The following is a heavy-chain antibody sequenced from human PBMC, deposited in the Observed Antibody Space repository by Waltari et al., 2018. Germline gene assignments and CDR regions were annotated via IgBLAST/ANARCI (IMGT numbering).Heavy chain of an antibody. V-gene: IGHV4-38-2*01. CDR1: GYSISSGYY. Sequence: QVQLQESGPGLVKPSETLSLTCAVSGYSISSGYYWGWIRQPPGKGLEWIGSIYHSGSTYYNPSLKSRVTIPVDTSKNQFSLKLSSVTAADTAVYYCARRAAIAATGPTYYMDVWGKGTTVTVSS. J-gene: IGHJ6*03. CDR3: ARRAAIAATGPTYYMDV. CDR2: IYHSGST. D-gene: IGHD6-13*01.